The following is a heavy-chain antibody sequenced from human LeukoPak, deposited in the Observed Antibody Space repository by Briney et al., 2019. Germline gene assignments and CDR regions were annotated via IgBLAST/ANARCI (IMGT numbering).Heavy chain of an antibody. D-gene: IGHD6-13*01. J-gene: IGHJ4*02. Sequence: GGSLRLSCAASGFTFSSYAMHWVRQAPGKGLEWVAVISYDGSNKYYADSVKGRFTISRDNSKNTLYLQMNSLRAEDTAVYYCARGPRYSSSWSPGHWGQGTLVTVSS. CDR1: GFTFSSYA. V-gene: IGHV3-30-3*01. CDR3: ARGPRYSSSWSPGH. CDR2: ISYDGSNK.